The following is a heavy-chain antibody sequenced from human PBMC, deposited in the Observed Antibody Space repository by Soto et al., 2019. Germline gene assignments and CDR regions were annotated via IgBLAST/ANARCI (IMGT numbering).Heavy chain of an antibody. J-gene: IGHJ4*01. V-gene: IGHV3-23*01. CDR3: AKDSNKCSSSLRSRYFDY. D-gene: IGHD2-2*01. CDR2: ISGGGSNT. CDR1: GFPFSSYV. Sequence: GGSLRLSCAASGFPFSSYVMSWVRQAPGKGLEWVSGISGGGSNTFYADYVKGRFTISRDNSKNTLLLQMNSLGAEDTAVYYCAKDSNKCSSSLRSRYFDYWGQGIGVTVSS.